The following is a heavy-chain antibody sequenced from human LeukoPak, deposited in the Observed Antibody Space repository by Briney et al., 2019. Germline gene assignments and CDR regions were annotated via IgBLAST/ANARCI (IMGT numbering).Heavy chain of an antibody. CDR3: ARGGYYYGMDV. CDR1: GGSISSYY. CDR2: IYYSGST. D-gene: IGHD3-16*01. Sequence: SETLSLTCAVSGGSISSYYWSWIRQPPGKGLEWIGYIYYSGSTNYNPSLKSRVTISVDTSKNQFSLKLSSVTAADTAVYYCARGGYYYGMDVWGQGTTVTVSS. V-gene: IGHV4-59*01. J-gene: IGHJ6*02.